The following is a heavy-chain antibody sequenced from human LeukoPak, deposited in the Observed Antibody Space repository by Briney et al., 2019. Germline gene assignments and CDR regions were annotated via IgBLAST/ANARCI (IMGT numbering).Heavy chain of an antibody. CDR1: GFTFSSYW. J-gene: IGHJ5*01. CDR3: ARAVTYFYGSVTYDWFDS. D-gene: IGHD3-10*01. Sequence: GGSLRLSCAASGFTFSSYWMHWVRQTPGKGLMWVSRIESDGSTIYADSVKDRFTISRGNGKNTVYLQMNSLRVDDTAMYYCARAVTYFYGSVTYDWFDSWGQGTLVTVSS. CDR2: IESDGST. V-gene: IGHV3-74*01.